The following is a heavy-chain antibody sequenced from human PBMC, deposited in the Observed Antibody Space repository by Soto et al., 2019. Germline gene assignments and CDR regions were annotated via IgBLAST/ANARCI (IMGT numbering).Heavy chain of an antibody. V-gene: IGHV4-59*02. CDR3: AREVSGYESDYYYYMYV. J-gene: IGHJ6*03. CDR1: GDSVSGYY. Sequence: SETLSLTCAVSGDSVSGYYWSWIRQPPGKGLEWIGHMYYSGSANYNSSLKSRVTITVDTSTNQFSLRLSSVTAADTAVYYCAREVSGYESDYYYYMYVWGRGTTVTVSS. D-gene: IGHD5-12*01. CDR2: MYYSGSA.